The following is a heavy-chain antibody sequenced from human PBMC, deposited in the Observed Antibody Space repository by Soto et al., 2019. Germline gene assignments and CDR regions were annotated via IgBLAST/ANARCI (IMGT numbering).Heavy chain of an antibody. CDR1: GFTFSNYA. Sequence: GGSLRLSCAASGFTFSNYAMSWVRQAPGMGLEWVSGISGSGGSTNYADSVKGRFTISRDISKNTLHLQMNSLRAEDTAIYYCAKSDSSSWPQPLDYWGQGTLVTVSS. J-gene: IGHJ4*02. D-gene: IGHD6-13*01. CDR2: ISGSGGST. CDR3: AKSDSSSWPQPLDY. V-gene: IGHV3-23*01.